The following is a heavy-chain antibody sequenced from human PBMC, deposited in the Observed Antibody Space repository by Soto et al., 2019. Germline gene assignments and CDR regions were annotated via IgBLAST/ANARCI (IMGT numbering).Heavy chain of an antibody. CDR3: ARWPGCSGGSCYLFYYYYYMDV. CDR1: GFTFSSYW. Sequence: GGSLRLSCAASGFTFSSYWMSWVRQAPGKGLEWVANIKQDGSEKYYVDSVKGRFTISRDNAKNSLYLQMNSLRAEDTDVYYCARWPGCSGGSCYLFYYYYYMDVWGKGPTVTVP. CDR2: IKQDGSEK. J-gene: IGHJ6*03. D-gene: IGHD2-15*01. V-gene: IGHV3-7*01.